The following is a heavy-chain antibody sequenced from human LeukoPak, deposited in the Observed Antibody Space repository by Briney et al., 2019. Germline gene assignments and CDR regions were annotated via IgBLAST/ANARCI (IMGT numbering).Heavy chain of an antibody. CDR1: GFTFSSYW. J-gene: IGHJ4*02. CDR3: AKSYYYDSSGFYYFDY. V-gene: IGHV3-20*04. Sequence: PGGSLRLSCAASGFTFSSYWMSWVRQAPGKGLEWVSGINWNGGSTGYADSVKGRITISRDNAKNSLYLQMNSLRAEDTALYYCAKSYYYDSSGFYYFDYWGQGTLVTVSS. D-gene: IGHD3-22*01. CDR2: INWNGGST.